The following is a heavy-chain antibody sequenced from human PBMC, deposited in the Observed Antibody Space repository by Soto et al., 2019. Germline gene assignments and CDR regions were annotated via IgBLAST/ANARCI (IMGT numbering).Heavy chain of an antibody. CDR3: ARGQYAMVSYFDY. J-gene: IGHJ4*02. V-gene: IGHV1-46*01. CDR2: INPSGGST. D-gene: IGHD5-18*01. CDR1: GYTFTSYY. Sequence: ASVKCSFKASGYTFTSYYMHWVRQAPGKGLDCMGIINPSGGSTSYAQKFQGRVTMTRDTSTRTVYMELSSLRSEDTAVYYCARGQYAMVSYFDYWGQGTLVTVSS.